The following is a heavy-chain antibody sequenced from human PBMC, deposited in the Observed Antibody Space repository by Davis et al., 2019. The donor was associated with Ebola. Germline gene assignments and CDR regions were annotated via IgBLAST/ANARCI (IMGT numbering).Heavy chain of an antibody. CDR2: INHSGST. V-gene: IGHV4-34*01. Sequence: SETLSLTCAVYGGSFSGYYWSWIRQPPGKGLEWIGEINHSGSTNYNPSLKSRVTISVDTSKNQFSLKLSSVTAADTAVYCCARTVGYCSGGSCYSGDAFEIWGQGTMVTVSS. CDR3: ARTVGYCSGGSCYSGDAFEI. CDR1: GGSFSGYY. J-gene: IGHJ3*02. D-gene: IGHD2-15*01.